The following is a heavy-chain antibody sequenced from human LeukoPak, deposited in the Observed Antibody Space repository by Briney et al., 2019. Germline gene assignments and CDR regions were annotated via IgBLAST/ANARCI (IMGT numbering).Heavy chain of an antibody. D-gene: IGHD4-17*01. Sequence: SETLSLTCAVSGYSISSGYWWGWVRQPPGKGLEWIGEIVHTGSAGYNPSLKSRVTISVDKSKNHLSLKMNSVTAADTAVYYCARNGDFALDYWGQGTLVTVSS. CDR2: IVHTGSA. J-gene: IGHJ4*02. V-gene: IGHV4-4*02. CDR3: ARNGDFALDY. CDR1: GYSISSGYW.